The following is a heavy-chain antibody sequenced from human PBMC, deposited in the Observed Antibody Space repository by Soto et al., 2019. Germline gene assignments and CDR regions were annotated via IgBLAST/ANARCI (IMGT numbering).Heavy chain of an antibody. CDR2: IIPIFGTA. CDR3: AREGSSGYSTEYFQH. CDR1: GGTCSSYA. D-gene: IGHD3-22*01. V-gene: IGHV1-69*06. J-gene: IGHJ1*01. Sequence: SVKVSCKASGGTCSSYAINWVRQAPGQGLEWMGGIIPIFGTANYAQKFQGRVTITADKSTSTAYMELSSLRSEDTAVYYCAREGSSGYSTEYFQHWGQGTLVTVSS.